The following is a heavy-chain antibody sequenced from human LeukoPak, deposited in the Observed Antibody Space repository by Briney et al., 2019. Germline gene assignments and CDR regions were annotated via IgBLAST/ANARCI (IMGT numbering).Heavy chain of an antibody. Sequence: GESLKISCKGSGYSFTSYWIGWVRQMPGKGLEWMGIIYPGDSGTRYSPSFQGQVTISADKSISTAYLQWSSLKASDTAMYYCARLPYCSSTSCYVHAFDIWGQGTMVTVSS. CDR1: GYSFTSYW. CDR3: ARLPYCSSTSCYVHAFDI. J-gene: IGHJ3*02. V-gene: IGHV5-51*01. D-gene: IGHD2-2*01. CDR2: IYPGDSGT.